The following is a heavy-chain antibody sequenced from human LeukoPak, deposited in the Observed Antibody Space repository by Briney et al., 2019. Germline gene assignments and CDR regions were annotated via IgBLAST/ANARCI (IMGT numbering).Heavy chain of an antibody. V-gene: IGHV4-30-4*08. CDR2: IYDSGST. J-gene: IGHJ4*02. CDR1: GGSISSGGYY. CDR3: AREAGYSGYDL. D-gene: IGHD5-12*01. Sequence: PSQTLSLTCTVSGGSISSGGYYWSWIRQHPGKGLEWIGYIYDSGSTNYNPTLKSRVTISVDTSTNRFSLKVTSMTAADTAVYYCAREAGYSGYDLWGQGTLVTVSS.